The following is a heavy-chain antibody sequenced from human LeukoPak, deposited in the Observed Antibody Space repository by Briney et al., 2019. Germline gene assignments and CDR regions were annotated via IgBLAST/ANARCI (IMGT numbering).Heavy chain of an antibody. CDR2: IYYSGST. D-gene: IGHD1-7*01. CDR3: ASTSSITGTTSWFDP. J-gene: IGHJ5*02. Sequence: TLSLTCTVSGGSISSGGYYWSWIRQHPGKGLEWIGYIYYSGSTYYNPSLKSRVTISVDTSKNQFSLKLSSVTAADTAVHYCASTSSITGTTSWFDPWGQGTLVTVSS. V-gene: IGHV4-31*03. CDR1: GGSISSGGYY.